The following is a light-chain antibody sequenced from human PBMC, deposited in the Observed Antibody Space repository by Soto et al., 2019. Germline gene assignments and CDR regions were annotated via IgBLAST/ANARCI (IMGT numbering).Light chain of an antibody. Sequence: QAVLTQPPSASGSPGQSITISCTGTSSDVGGYNYVSWYQQHPGKAPKLMIYEVNKRPSGVPDRFSGSKSDNTASLTVSGLQAEDEADYYCTSYADTRNFGVVFGGGTKVTVL. V-gene: IGLV2-8*01. CDR2: EVN. CDR1: SSDVGGYNY. CDR3: TSYADTRNFGVV. J-gene: IGLJ2*01.